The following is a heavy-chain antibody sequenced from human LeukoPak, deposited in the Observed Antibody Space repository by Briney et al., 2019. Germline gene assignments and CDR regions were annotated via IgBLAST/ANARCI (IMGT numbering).Heavy chain of an antibody. CDR2: IYYSGST. Sequence: SETLSLTCTVSGGSISGYYWSWIRRPPGKGLEWIGYIYYSGSTNYNPSLKSRVTISVDTSKNQFSLKLSSVTAADTAVYYCAGHGDRNNQRDYYYGMDVWGQGTTVTVSS. CDR1: GGSISGYY. D-gene: IGHD4-17*01. CDR3: AGHGDRNNQRDYYYGMDV. J-gene: IGHJ6*02. V-gene: IGHV4-59*08.